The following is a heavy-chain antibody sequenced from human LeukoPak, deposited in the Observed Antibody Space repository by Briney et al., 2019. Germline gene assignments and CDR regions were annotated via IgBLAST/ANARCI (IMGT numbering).Heavy chain of an antibody. V-gene: IGHV3-30*02. D-gene: IGHD1-26*01. CDR3: AKVTPDIVGATTEDY. Sequence: GGSLRLSCAASGFTFSSYGMHWVRQAPGKGLEWVAFIRYDGSNKYYADSVKGRFTISRDNSKNTLYLQMNSLRAEDTAVYYCAKVTPDIVGATTEDYWGQGTLVTVSS. J-gene: IGHJ4*02. CDR2: IRYDGSNK. CDR1: GFTFSSYG.